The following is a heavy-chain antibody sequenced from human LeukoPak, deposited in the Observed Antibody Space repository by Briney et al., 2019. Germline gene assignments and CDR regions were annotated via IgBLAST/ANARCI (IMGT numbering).Heavy chain of an antibody. Sequence: GGSLRLSCSASGFTFSTYAMHWVRQAPGKGLEYVSASSSKGDSTFYADSVKGRFTISRDNSKNTLYLQMSSLGTEDTAVYYCVKASSDYYYDSWGQGTLVTVSS. J-gene: IGHJ5*01. CDR2: SSSKGDST. CDR3: VKASSDYYYDS. CDR1: GFTFSTYA. D-gene: IGHD3-22*01. V-gene: IGHV3-64D*06.